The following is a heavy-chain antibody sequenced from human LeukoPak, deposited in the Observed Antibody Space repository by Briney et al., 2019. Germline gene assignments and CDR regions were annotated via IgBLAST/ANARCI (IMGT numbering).Heavy chain of an antibody. J-gene: IGHJ4*02. CDR3: AREWGDYYDSSGYFDY. CDR2: INPSGGST. D-gene: IGHD3-22*01. V-gene: IGHV1-46*01. Sequence: ASVTVSCTASGYTFTSYYMHWVRQAPGQGLEWMGIINPSGGSTSYAQKFQGRVTMTRDTSTSTVYMELSSLRSEDTAVYYCAREWGDYYDSSGYFDYWGQGTLVTVSS. CDR1: GYTFTSYY.